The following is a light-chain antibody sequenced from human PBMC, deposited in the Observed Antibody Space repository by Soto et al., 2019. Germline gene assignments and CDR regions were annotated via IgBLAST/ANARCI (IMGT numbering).Light chain of an antibody. CDR3: MQTLQTRFT. Sequence: DIVMTQSPLYLHVTPGEPASISCRSTQSLLNSNGYYLDWYRQKSGQSPQLLIYLGSNRASGVPDRYSGSGAVPDFILKINRVEAEDVGGYCCMQTLQTRFTCAPGTKVHLK. CDR1: QSLLNSNGYY. J-gene: IGKJ3*01. V-gene: IGKV2-28*01. CDR2: LGS.